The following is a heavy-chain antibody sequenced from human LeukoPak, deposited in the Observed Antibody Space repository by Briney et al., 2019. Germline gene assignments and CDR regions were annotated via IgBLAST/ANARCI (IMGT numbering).Heavy chain of an antibody. CDR3: ARGLGLRYPLDY. CDR1: GFTFSSYA. J-gene: IGHJ4*02. V-gene: IGHV3-64*01. D-gene: IGHD5-12*01. CDR2: ISSNGGST. Sequence: GGSLRLSCAASGFTFSSYAIHWVRQAPGKGLEYVSAISSNGGSTYYANSVKGRFTISRDNSKNTLYLQMGSLRAEDMTVYYCARGLGLRYPLDYWGQGTLVTVSS.